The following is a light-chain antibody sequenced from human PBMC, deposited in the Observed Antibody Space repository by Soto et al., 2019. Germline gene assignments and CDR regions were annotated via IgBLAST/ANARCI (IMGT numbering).Light chain of an antibody. J-gene: IGLJ2*01. V-gene: IGLV2-14*01. Sequence: QSALTQPASVSGSPGQSITISCTGTSSDVGGYNYVSWYQQHPGKAPKLMIYDVSNRTSGVSNRCSGSKSGNTASLAISGLQAEDEADYYCSSYTSSSTVVFGGGTKLTVL. CDR3: SSYTSSSTVV. CDR2: DVS. CDR1: SSDVGGYNY.